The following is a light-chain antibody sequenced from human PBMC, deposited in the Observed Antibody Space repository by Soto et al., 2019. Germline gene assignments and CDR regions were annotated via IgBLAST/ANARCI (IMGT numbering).Light chain of an antibody. V-gene: IGLV2-11*01. CDR3: CSYAGTYTLYV. CDR2: DVT. J-gene: IGLJ1*01. CDR1: SSDVGGYNY. Sequence: QSVLTQPRSVSGSPGQSVPIPCTGTSSDVGGYNYVSWYQQHPAKAPKLLIYDVTKRPSGVPDRFSGSKSGNTASLIISGLQAEDEADYYCCSYAGTYTLYVFGTGTKVTVL.